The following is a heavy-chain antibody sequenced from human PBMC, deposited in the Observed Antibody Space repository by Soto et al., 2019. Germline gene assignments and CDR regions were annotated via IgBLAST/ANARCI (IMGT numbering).Heavy chain of an antibody. CDR2: IWYDGSNK. J-gene: IGHJ4*02. CDR3: ARDGYCSGGSCYSVPVFDY. V-gene: IGHV3-33*08. CDR1: GFSVSGSY. D-gene: IGHD2-15*01. Sequence: PGGSLRLSCAASGFSVSGSYMGWVRQAPGKGLEWVAVIWYDGSNKYYADSVKGRFTISRDNSKNTLYLQMNSLRAEDTAVYYCARDGYCSGGSCYSVPVFDYWGQGTLVTVSS.